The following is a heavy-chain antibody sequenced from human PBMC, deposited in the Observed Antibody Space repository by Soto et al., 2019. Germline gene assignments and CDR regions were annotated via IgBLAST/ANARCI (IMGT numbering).Heavy chain of an antibody. V-gene: IGHV3-23*01. J-gene: IGHJ4*02. D-gene: IGHD6-13*01. Sequence: PGGSLRLSCAASGFTFSSYAMSWVRQAPGKGLEWVSAISGSGGSTYYADSVKGRFTISRDNSKNTLYLQMNSLIAEDTAVYYCAKDPVDSSSWRDYFDYWGQGTLVTVSS. CDR2: ISGSGGST. CDR3: AKDPVDSSSWRDYFDY. CDR1: GFTFSSYA.